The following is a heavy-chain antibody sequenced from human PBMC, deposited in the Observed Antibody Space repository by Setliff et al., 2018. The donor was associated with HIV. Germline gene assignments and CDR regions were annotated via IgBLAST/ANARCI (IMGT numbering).Heavy chain of an antibody. V-gene: IGHV3-9*02. J-gene: IGHJ3*02. Sequence: GGSLRLSCAVSGFTSNDHGMHWVRQVPGKGLEWVAGIIWNSGFTGYADSVKGRFTISRDNAKNSLYLQMNSLRVEDTAVYYCARDSGWSAFDMWGQGTMVTVSS. D-gene: IGHD2-15*01. CDR3: ARDSGWSAFDM. CDR2: IIWNSGFT. CDR1: GFTSNDHG.